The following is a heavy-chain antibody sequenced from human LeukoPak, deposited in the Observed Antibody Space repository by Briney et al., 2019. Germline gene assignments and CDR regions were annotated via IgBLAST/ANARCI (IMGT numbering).Heavy chain of an antibody. Sequence: ASVKVSCKASGYTFTSYDISWGRQATGQGREWMGWMNPKSGNIGHAQKFPGRVTITTNTHLSTAYMDLSSLRYEDPAVYYCAKGPDYWGQGTLVTVSS. CDR1: GYTFTSYD. CDR2: MNPKSGNI. CDR3: AKGPDY. V-gene: IGHV1-8*03. J-gene: IGHJ4*02.